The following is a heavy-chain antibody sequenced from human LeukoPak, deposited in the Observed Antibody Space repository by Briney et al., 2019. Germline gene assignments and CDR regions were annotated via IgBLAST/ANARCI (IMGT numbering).Heavy chain of an antibody. CDR3: AKEDCSGGSCYMPRGYYGMDV. J-gene: IGHJ6*02. D-gene: IGHD2-15*01. CDR2: ISGSGGST. Sequence: PGGSLRLSCAASGFTFSSYAMSWVRQAPGKGLEWVSAISGSGGSTYYADSVKGRFTISRDNSKNTPYLQMNSLRAEDTAVYYCAKEDCSGGSCYMPRGYYGMDVWGQGTTVTVSS. V-gene: IGHV3-23*01. CDR1: GFTFSSYA.